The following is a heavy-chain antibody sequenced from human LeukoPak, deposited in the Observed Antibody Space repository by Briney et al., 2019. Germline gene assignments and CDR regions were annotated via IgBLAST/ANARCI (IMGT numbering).Heavy chain of an antibody. CDR3: ARDPGSSSWPYYYYYYMDV. D-gene: IGHD6-13*01. J-gene: IGHJ6*03. CDR1: GFPFSNYW. CDR2: IKYDGAEQ. Sequence: GGSLRLSCVASGFPFSNYWMSWVRQAPGKGLEWVANIKYDGAEQYYVDSVRGRFTISRDNAKNSLSQQMNSLRAEDTAVYYCARDPGSSSWPYYYYYYMDVWGKGTTVTVSS. V-gene: IGHV3-7*01.